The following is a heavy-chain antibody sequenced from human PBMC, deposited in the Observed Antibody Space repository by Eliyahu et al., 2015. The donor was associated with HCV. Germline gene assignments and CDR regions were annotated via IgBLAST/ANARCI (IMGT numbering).Heavy chain of an antibody. CDR1: GFIFDGFA. Sequence: EVQLVESGGGFVEPGKSLRLSCATSGFIFDGFAMHWVRQAPGKGLECVASISWNSITIGYAVSVQGRFTISRDSATNSLYLQMNSLTAEDTALYYCARGDGYDILSGGFDSWGRGTLVTVSS. CDR2: ISWNSITI. V-gene: IGHV3-9*01. J-gene: IGHJ4*02. D-gene: IGHD3-9*01. CDR3: ARGDGYDILSGGFDS.